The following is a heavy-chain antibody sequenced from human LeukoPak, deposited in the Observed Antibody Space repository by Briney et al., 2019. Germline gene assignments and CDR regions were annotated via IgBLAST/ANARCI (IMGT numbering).Heavy chain of an antibody. CDR3: ARDRGWFDP. Sequence: PSETLSLTCTVSGGSIPSHYWSWIRQPPGKGLEWIGYIYNSESTYYNPSLKSRVTISVDTSKNQFSLKLSSVTAADTAVYYCARDRGWFDPWGQGTLVTVSS. D-gene: IGHD5-24*01. V-gene: IGHV4-59*11. CDR1: GGSIPSHY. J-gene: IGHJ5*02. CDR2: IYNSEST.